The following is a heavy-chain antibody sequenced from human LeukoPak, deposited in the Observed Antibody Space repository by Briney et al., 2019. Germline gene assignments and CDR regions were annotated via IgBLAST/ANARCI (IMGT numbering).Heavy chain of an antibody. Sequence: GASVKVSCKASGYTFTGYYMHWVRQAPGQGLEWMGWINPNSGGTNYAQKFQGRVTMTRDTSISTAYMELSRLRSDDTAVYYCARVNMVRGAVLGYWGQGTLVTVSS. CDR2: INPNSGGT. D-gene: IGHD3-10*01. CDR1: GYTFTGYY. CDR3: ARVNMVRGAVLGY. J-gene: IGHJ4*02. V-gene: IGHV1-2*02.